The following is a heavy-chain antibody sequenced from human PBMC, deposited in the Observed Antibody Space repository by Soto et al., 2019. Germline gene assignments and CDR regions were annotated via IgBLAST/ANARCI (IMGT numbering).Heavy chain of an antibody. CDR3: VHRRITMTFGY. J-gene: IGHJ4*02. D-gene: IGHD3-22*01. CDR1: GFSLSTSGVG. Sequence: QITLKESGPTLVKPTQTLTLTCTFSGFSLSTSGVGVGWIRQPPGKALEWLALIYWNDDKRYSPSLKNRLTITKDTSKNQVVLTMTDMDPGDTATYYCVHRRITMTFGYWGQGSLVTVSS. CDR2: IYWNDDK. V-gene: IGHV2-5*01.